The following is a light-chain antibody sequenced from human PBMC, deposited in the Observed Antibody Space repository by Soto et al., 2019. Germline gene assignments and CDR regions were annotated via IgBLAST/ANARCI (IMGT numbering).Light chain of an antibody. Sequence: EIVLTQSPGALSLSPEERVTLSCRASQSVSSSYLAWYQQKPGQAPRLLIYGASSRATGIPDRFSGSGSWTDFILTINRLEPEDFAVYFCQQYGSSPVTFGQGTRLEIK. CDR1: QSVSSSY. CDR2: GAS. J-gene: IGKJ5*01. CDR3: QQYGSSPVT. V-gene: IGKV3-20*01.